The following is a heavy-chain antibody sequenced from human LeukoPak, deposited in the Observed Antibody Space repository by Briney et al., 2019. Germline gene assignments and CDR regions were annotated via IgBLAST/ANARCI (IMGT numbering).Heavy chain of an antibody. CDR2: IVVGSGNT. CDR3: AASKCQYSGSYCEFAFDI. J-gene: IGHJ3*02. V-gene: IGHV1-58*01. CDR1: GFTFTSSA. D-gene: IGHD1-26*01. Sequence: ASVKVSCKASGFTFTSSAVQWVRQARGQRLEWIGWIVVGSGNTNYAQKFQERVTITRDMSTSTAYMELSSLRSEDTAVYYCAASKCQYSGSYCEFAFDIWGQGTTVTVSS.